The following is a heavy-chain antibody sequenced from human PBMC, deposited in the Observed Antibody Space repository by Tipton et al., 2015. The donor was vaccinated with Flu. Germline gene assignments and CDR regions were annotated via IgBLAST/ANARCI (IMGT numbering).Heavy chain of an antibody. CDR3: ARMIVVVPAARYYYYMDV. V-gene: IGHV4-4*07. J-gene: IGHJ6*03. CDR1: GGSISSYY. Sequence: GLVKPSETLSLTCTVSGGSISSYYWSWIRQPAGKGLEWIGRIYTSGSTNYNPSLKSRVTMSVDTSKNQFSLKLSSVTAADTAVYYCARMIVVVPAARYYYYMDVWGKGTTVTVSS. CDR2: IYTSGST. D-gene: IGHD2-2*01.